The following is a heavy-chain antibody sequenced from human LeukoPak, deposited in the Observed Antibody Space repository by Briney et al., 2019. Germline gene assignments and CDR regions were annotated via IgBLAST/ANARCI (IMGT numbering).Heavy chain of an antibody. CDR2: IYYSGST. D-gene: IGHD1-1*01. V-gene: IGHV4-59*01. CDR3: ARVNYYFDY. CDR1: GGSISSYY. J-gene: IGHJ4*02. Sequence: SETLSLTCTVSGGSISSYYWSWIRQPPGKGLEWIGYIYYSGSTNHNPSLKSRVTISVDTSKNQFSLKLSSVTAADTAVYYCARVNYYFDYWGQGTLVTVSS.